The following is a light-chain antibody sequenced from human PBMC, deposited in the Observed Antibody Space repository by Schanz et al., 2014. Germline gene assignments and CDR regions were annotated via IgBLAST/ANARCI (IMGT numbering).Light chain of an antibody. CDR1: QSVSTK. CDR2: GAS. Sequence: EILMTQSPATLSVSPGERATLSCRASQSVSTKLAWYQHKPGQAPKLLIFGASNRATAIPDRFSGSGSGTDFTLTISRLEPEDFAVYYCQQYNNWWTFGQGTKVEIK. CDR3: QQYNNWWT. V-gene: IGKV3D-15*01. J-gene: IGKJ1*01.